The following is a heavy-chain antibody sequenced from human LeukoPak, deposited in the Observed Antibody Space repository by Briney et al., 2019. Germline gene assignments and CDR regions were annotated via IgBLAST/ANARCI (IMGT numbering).Heavy chain of an antibody. D-gene: IGHD3-10*01. CDR1: VGSISSGGYY. CDR2: IYYSGST. V-gene: IGHV4-31*03. CDR3: AREYGSGSYYSLYYFDY. J-gene: IGHJ4*02. Sequence: SETLSLTCTVSVGSISSGGYYWSWIRQHPGKGLEWIGYIYYSGSTYYNPSLKSRVTISVVTSKNEFSLKLSSVTAADTAVYYCAREYGSGSYYSLYYFDYWGQGTLVTVSS.